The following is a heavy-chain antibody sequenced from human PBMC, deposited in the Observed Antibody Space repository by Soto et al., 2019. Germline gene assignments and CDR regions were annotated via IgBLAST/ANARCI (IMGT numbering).Heavy chain of an antibody. D-gene: IGHD3-10*01. Sequence: QVQLQESGPGLVKPSGTLSLTCAVSGGSLSSTHWWSWVRQPPRKGLGWSGDIYHTGSTNYNPTLKSRVTVSVYKSNNQFSLNLRSVTAADTAVYYCARDPYYNGSGGKGGFDPWGQGTLVIVSS. J-gene: IGHJ5*02. V-gene: IGHV4-4*02. CDR3: ARDPYYNGSGGKGGFDP. CDR2: IYHTGST. CDR1: GGSLSSTHW.